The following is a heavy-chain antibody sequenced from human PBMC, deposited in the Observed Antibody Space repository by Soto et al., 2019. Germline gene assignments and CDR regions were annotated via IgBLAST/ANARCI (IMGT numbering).Heavy chain of an antibody. Sequence: GESLKISCKGSGYSFTSYWISWVRQMPGKGLEWMGRIDPSDSYTNYSPSFQGHVTISADTSINTAYLQWSSLKASDIAMYYCARHMRQNAYYYYVMDVWGQGTSVTVSS. CDR2: IDPSDSYT. CDR1: GYSFTSYW. J-gene: IGHJ6*02. CDR3: ARHMRQNAYYYYVMDV. V-gene: IGHV5-10-1*01. D-gene: IGHD2-21*01.